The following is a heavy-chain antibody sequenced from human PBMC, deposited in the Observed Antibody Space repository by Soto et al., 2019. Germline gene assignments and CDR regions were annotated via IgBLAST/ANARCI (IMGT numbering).Heavy chain of an antibody. CDR3: AAPDGDRMSPFDY. CDR2: INAGNSNT. J-gene: IGHJ4*02. CDR1: GYTFTSYA. D-gene: IGHD3-10*01. V-gene: IGHV1-3*01. Sequence: GASVKVSRKASGYTFTSYAMHWVRQAPGQRLEGMGWINAGNSNTKNSQKFQGRVTITRDTSTSTAYMELSSLRSEDTAVYYCAAPDGDRMSPFDYWGQGTLVTVSS.